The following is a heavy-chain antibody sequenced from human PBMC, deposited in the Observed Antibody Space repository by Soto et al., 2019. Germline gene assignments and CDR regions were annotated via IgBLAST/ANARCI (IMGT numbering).Heavy chain of an antibody. CDR3: ARYPLWFGELDY. Sequence: QLQLQESGSGLVRPSQTLPLTCTVSGASIGSGSYSWNWIRQPPGKGLEWIGYLHHSGDPYFNPSLSRGVSMSVDRSNHPFSLKLISVPAADTAVYYCARYPLWFGELDYWGHGALVTVAS. CDR1: GASIGSGSYS. J-gene: IGHJ4*01. D-gene: IGHD3-10*01. V-gene: IGHV4-30-2*01. CDR2: LHHSGDP.